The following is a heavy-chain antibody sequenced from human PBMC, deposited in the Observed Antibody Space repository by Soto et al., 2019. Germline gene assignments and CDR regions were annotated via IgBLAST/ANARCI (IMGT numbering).Heavy chain of an antibody. CDR2: IFHSGIT. CDR1: GGSFSNDY. CDR3: ARDRYFYDSRGYYPTIES. V-gene: IGHV4-59*01. J-gene: IGHJ5*01. D-gene: IGHD3-22*01. Sequence: SLTCFISGGSFSNDYCTWTRQSPGKGLEWIGYIFHSGITDYNPSVKSRVTISIDKSRNLFSLNLTSVTAADPAVYYCARDRYFYDSRGYYPTIESWRQGTLVTVSS.